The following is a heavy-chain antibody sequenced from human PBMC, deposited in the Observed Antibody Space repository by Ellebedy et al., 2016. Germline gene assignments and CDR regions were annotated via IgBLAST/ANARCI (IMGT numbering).Heavy chain of an antibody. CDR3: AAGGYYDSSGYLGYYYYYGMDV. CDR2: IVVGSGNT. D-gene: IGHD3-22*01. J-gene: IGHJ6*02. CDR1: GFTFTSSA. Sequence: SVKVSXXASGFTFTSSAMQWVRQARGQRLEWIGWIVVGSGNTNYAQKFQERVTITRDMSTSTAYMELSSLRSEDTAVYYCAAGGYYDSSGYLGYYYYYGMDVWGQGTTVTVSS. V-gene: IGHV1-58*02.